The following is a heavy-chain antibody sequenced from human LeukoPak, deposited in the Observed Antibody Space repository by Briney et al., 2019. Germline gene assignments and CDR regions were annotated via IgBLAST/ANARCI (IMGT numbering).Heavy chain of an antibody. Sequence: PSETLSLTCTVSGGSVSSYYWSWIRQPPGKGLEWIGYIYYSGSTNYNPSLKSRVTISVDTSKNQFSLKLSSVTAADTAVYYCARAKGVYDFWSGYQLFDPWGQGTPVTVSS. D-gene: IGHD3-3*01. CDR2: IYYSGST. J-gene: IGHJ5*02. V-gene: IGHV4-59*02. CDR3: ARAKGVYDFWSGYQLFDP. CDR1: GGSVSSYY.